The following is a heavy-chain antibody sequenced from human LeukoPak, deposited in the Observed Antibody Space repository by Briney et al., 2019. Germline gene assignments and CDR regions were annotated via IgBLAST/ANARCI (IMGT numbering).Heavy chain of an antibody. J-gene: IGHJ1*01. V-gene: IGHV1-69*05. Sequence: AASVKVSCKASGGTFSSYAISWVRQAPGQGLEWMGRIIPIFGTANYAQKFQGRVTTTTDESTSTAYMELSSLRSEDTAVYYCARDDQYQLLSLGYWGQGTLVTVSS. CDR2: IIPIFGTA. D-gene: IGHD2-2*01. CDR1: GGTFSSYA. CDR3: ARDDQYQLLSLGY.